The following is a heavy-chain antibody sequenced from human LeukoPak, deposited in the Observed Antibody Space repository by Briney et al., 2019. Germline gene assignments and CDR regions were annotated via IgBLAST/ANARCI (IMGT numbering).Heavy chain of an antibody. J-gene: IGHJ6*02. D-gene: IGHD3-10*01. CDR3: AKLLWFGELSEPTYGMDV. CDR2: ISGSGGTT. Sequence: GGSLRLSCAASGFTFSRYAMSWVRQAPGKGLEWVSPISGSGGTTYYADSVKGRFTISRDNSKDTLYLQMNSLRAEDTAVYYCAKLLWFGELSEPTYGMDVWGQGTTVTVSS. V-gene: IGHV3-23*01. CDR1: GFTFSRYA.